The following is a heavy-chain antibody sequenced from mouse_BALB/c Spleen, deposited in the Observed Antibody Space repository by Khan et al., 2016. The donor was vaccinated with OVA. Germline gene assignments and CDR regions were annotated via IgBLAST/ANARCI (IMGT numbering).Heavy chain of an antibody. D-gene: IGHD2-1*01. CDR1: GYTFTSYW. CDR2: IYPGNSDT. J-gene: IGHJ2*01. Sequence: VQLKQSGTVLARPGASVKMSCKASGYTFTSYWMHWVKQRPGQGLEWIGAIYPGNSDTNYNQKFKGKAKLTADTSTSTAYLELNRLTNEDSAVYYCTRNGFGNYESWDYWGQGTTLTVSS. CDR3: TRNGFGNYESWDY. V-gene: IGHV1-5*01.